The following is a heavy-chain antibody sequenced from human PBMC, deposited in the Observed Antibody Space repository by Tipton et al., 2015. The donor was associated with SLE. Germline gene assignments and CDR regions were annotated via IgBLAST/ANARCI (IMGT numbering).Heavy chain of an antibody. CDR1: GGSINGFY. V-gene: IGHV4-59*01. J-gene: IGHJ4*02. CDR3: ARAGSWYDGTYFDN. Sequence: TLSLTCTVSGGSINGFYWSWIRQFPGKGLEWMGCVYYSGDTNYNPSLDSRVTISVDTSKNQFSLKLSSVTAADTAVYYCARAGSWYDGTYFDNWGQGNLVTVSS. D-gene: IGHD6-13*01. CDR2: VYYSGDT.